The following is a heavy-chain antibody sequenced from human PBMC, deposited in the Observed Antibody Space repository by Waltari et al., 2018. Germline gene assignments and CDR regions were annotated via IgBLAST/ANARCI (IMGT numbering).Heavy chain of an antibody. CDR2: INRDGSST. CDR3: ATCYYYDSSGNYYVSDY. J-gene: IGHJ4*02. D-gene: IGHD3-22*01. V-gene: IGHV3-74*01. Sequence: EVQLVESGGGLVQPGGSLRLSCAASGITFSRYWMHWVRQAPGKGLVWVARINRDGSSTSYADSVKGRFTISRDNAKNTLYLQMNSLRAEDTAVYYCATCYYYDSSGNYYVSDYWGQGTLVTVSS. CDR1: GITFSRYW.